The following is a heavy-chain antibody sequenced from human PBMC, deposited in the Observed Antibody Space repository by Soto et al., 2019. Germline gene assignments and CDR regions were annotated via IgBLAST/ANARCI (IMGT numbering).Heavy chain of an antibody. CDR3: ARDFFSGGNYPPADH. CDR2: ISSDGSTT. CDR1: GFTFSSYW. V-gene: IGHV3-74*01. D-gene: IGHD1-26*01. J-gene: IGHJ4*02. Sequence: PGGSLRLSCAASGFTFSSYWMHWVRQTPGKGLVWVSRISSDGSTTNYADSVKGRFTISRDNAKNTFYLQMNSLRAEDTAVYYCARDFFSGGNYPPADHWGQGTLVTVSS.